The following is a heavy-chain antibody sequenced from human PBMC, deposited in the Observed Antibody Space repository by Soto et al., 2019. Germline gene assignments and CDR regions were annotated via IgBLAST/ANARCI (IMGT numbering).Heavy chain of an antibody. V-gene: IGHV3-9*01. CDR1: GFRFDGHA. D-gene: IGHD2-2*01. CDR2: LGWNSGDV. Sequence: PGGSLRLSCVASGFRFDGHAMHWVRQTPGKGLEWVSGLGWNSGDVDYADFVKGRFTISRDNSKNTLYLQMNSLRAEDTAVYYCGRGRKSRSPLYHFAYWGQGPLV. CDR3: GRGRKSRSPLYHFAY. J-gene: IGHJ4*02.